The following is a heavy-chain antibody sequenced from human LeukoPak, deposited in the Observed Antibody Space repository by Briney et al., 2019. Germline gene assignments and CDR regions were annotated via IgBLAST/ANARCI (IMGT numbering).Heavy chain of an antibody. Sequence: GESLKISCKGSGYSFTSYWIGWVRQMPGKGLEWVGIIYPGDSDTRYSPSFQGQVTISADKSITTAYLQWSSLKASDTAMYYCARPTYGQVGAFDYWGQGTLVTVSS. CDR3: ARPTYGQVGAFDY. D-gene: IGHD2-21*01. CDR1: GYSFTSYW. V-gene: IGHV5-51*01. CDR2: IYPGDSDT. J-gene: IGHJ4*02.